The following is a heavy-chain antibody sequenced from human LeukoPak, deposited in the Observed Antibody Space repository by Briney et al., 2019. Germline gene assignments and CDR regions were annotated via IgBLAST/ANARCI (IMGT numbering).Heavy chain of an antibody. Sequence: KPSETLSLTCTVSGGSISSYYWSWIRQPPGKGLEWIGYIYYSGSTNYNPSLKSRVTISVDTSKNQFSLKLSSVTAADTAVYYCARQGYSAYEILDYWGQGTLVTVSS. CDR2: IYYSGST. CDR1: GGSISSYY. CDR3: ARQGYSAYEILDY. J-gene: IGHJ4*02. V-gene: IGHV4-59*08. D-gene: IGHD5-12*01.